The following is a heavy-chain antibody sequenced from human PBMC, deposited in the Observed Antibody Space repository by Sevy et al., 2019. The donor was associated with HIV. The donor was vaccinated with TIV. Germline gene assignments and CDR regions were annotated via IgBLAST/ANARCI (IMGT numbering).Heavy chain of an antibody. J-gene: IGHJ4*02. Sequence: GGSLRLSCAASGFTFSSYAIHWVRQAPGKGLEWVAVISYDGSKKYYADSVKGRFTISRDNSKNTLYLQMNSLRVEDTAVYYCARDRSCSWINYYFDYWGQGTLVTVSS. CDR2: ISYDGSKK. D-gene: IGHD6-13*01. CDR3: ARDRSCSWINYYFDY. CDR1: GFTFSSYA. V-gene: IGHV3-30*04.